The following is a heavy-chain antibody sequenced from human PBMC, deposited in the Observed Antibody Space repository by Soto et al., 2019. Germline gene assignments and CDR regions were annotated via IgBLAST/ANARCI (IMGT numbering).Heavy chain of an antibody. CDR3: ARQGFGPLHGLVDV. CDR1: GGSINSYY. CDR2: VHHSWGS. Sequence: QVQLQESGPGLVKPSETLSLSCTVSGGSINSYYWSWIRQSPGKRMEWIGYVHHSWGSSYNPSLQSLVAISLDPSKSQFSLKVTSVTATDTAVYYCARQGFGPLHGLVDVWGQGTTVTVSS. D-gene: IGHD3-10*01. J-gene: IGHJ6*02. V-gene: IGHV4-59*08.